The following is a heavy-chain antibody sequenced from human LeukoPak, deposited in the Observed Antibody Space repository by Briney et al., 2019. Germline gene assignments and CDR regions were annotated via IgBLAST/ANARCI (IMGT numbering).Heavy chain of an antibody. Sequence: SETLSLTCTVSGGSISSHYYWNWFRQPAGKGLEWIGRIYSSGNSYYNASLQSRVTMSVDTSKNQFSLRLSSVTAADTAVYYCARCVDTAMVTKRYYYYMDVWGKGTTVTVSS. CDR2: IYSSGNS. CDR1: GGSISSHYY. D-gene: IGHD5-18*01. CDR3: ARCVDTAMVTKRYYYYMDV. V-gene: IGHV4-4*07. J-gene: IGHJ6*03.